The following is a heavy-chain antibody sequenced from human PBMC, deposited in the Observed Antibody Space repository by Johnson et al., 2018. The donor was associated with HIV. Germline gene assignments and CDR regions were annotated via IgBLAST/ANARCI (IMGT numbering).Heavy chain of an antibody. CDR3: AQDGTLRAFDI. V-gene: IGHV3-15*01. CDR2: IKSKTDDGTT. Sequence: MQLVESGGGLVQPGGSLRLSCAASGFTLSNAWMSWVRQAPGKGLEWVGRIKSKTDDGTTDYAAPVKGRFTISRDDSKNTLYLQMNSLKTEDTAVYYCAQDGTLRAFDIWGQGTMVTVSS. CDR1: GFTLSNAW. J-gene: IGHJ3*02.